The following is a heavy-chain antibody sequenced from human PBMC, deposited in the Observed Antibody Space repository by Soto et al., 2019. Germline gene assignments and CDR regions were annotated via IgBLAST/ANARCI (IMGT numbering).Heavy chain of an antibody. J-gene: IGHJ5*02. Sequence: PGASLKISCKGSGYSFTSYWIGWVRQMPGKGLEWVGIIYPGDSDTRYSPSFQGQVTISADKSISTAYLQWSSLKASDTAMYYCARSPRPRSGGSSWFDPWGQGTLVTVSS. CDR1: GYSFTSYW. CDR2: IYPGDSDT. CDR3: ARSPRPRSGGSSWFDP. V-gene: IGHV5-51*01. D-gene: IGHD2-15*01.